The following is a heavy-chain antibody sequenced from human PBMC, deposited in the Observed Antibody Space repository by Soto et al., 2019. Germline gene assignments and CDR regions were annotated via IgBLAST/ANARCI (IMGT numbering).Heavy chain of an antibody. CDR1: GFTFSSYA. CDR2: ISYDGSNK. V-gene: IGHV3-30-3*01. Sequence: SLRLSCAASGFTFSSYAMHWVRQAPGKGLEWVAVISYDGSNKYYADSVKGRFTISRDNSKNTLYLQMNSLRAEDTAVYYCARGDYGDYAQPSWFDPWGQGTLVTVSS. J-gene: IGHJ5*02. D-gene: IGHD4-17*01. CDR3: ARGDYGDYAQPSWFDP.